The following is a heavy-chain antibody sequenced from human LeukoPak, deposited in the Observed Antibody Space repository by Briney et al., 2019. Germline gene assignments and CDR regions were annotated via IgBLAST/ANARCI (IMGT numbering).Heavy chain of an antibody. V-gene: IGHV4-34*01. CDR3: ARHSLDYGDYFDY. CDR1: GGSFSGYY. Sequence: SETLSLTCAVYGGSFSGYYWSWIRQPPGKGLEWIGEINHSGSTNYNPSLKSRVTISVDTSKNQFSLKLSSVTAADTAVYYCARHSLDYGDYFDYWGQGTLVTVSS. J-gene: IGHJ4*02. CDR2: INHSGST. D-gene: IGHD4-17*01.